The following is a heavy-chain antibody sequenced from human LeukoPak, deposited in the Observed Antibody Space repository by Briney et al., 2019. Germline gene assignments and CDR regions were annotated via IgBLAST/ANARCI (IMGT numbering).Heavy chain of an antibody. D-gene: IGHD1-26*01. J-gene: IGHJ4*02. CDR2: IWYDGSNK. CDR1: GFTFSSYG. CDR3: ARGGQRRWELLSGNFDY. Sequence: PGRSLRLSCAASGFTFSSYGMHWVRQAPGKGLEWVAVIWYDGSNKYYADSVKGRFTISRDNSENTLYLQMNSLRAEDTAVYYCARGGQRRWELLSGNFDYWGQGTLVTVSS. V-gene: IGHV3-33*01.